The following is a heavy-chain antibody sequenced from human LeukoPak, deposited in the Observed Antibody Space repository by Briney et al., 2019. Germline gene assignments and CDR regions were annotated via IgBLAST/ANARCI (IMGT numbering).Heavy chain of an antibody. CDR2: ISAYNGHT. CDR1: GYSFTNYG. V-gene: IGHV1-18*04. J-gene: IGHJ3*02. CDR3: ARDGHRRYHYDSSGREDAFDI. Sequence: ASVKVSCKAPGYSFTNYGISWVRQAPGQGLEWMGWISAYNGHTNYAQKLQGRVTMTTDTSTSTLYMELRSLRSDDTAVYYCARDGHRRYHYDSSGREDAFDIWGQGTMVTVSS. D-gene: IGHD3-22*01.